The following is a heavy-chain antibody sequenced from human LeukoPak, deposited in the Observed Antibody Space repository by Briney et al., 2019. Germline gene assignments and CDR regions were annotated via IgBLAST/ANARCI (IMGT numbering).Heavy chain of an antibody. CDR3: ARDTPQYSSGWYYFDY. V-gene: IGHV1-18*04. J-gene: IGHJ4*02. D-gene: IGHD6-19*01. Sequence: GASVKVSCKASGYTFTSYGISWVRQAPGQGLEWMGWISADNGNTNYAQKFQGRVTMTTETSTSTAYMELRSLRSDDTAVYYCARDTPQYSSGWYYFDYWGQGTLVTVSS. CDR1: GYTFTSYG. CDR2: ISADNGNT.